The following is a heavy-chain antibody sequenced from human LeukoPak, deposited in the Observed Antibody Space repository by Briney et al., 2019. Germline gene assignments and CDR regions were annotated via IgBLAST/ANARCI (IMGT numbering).Heavy chain of an antibody. CDR3: AKDPVPGATVTTNGLT. J-gene: IGHJ4*02. D-gene: IGHD4-17*01. CDR1: GFTVSSNY. CDR2: IYSGGST. V-gene: IGHV3-53*05. Sequence: GGSLRLSCAASGFTVSSNYMSWVRQAPGKGLEWVFFIYSGGSTYYADSVKGRFTISRDNSKNTLYLQMSSLRAEDTAVYYCAKDPVPGATVTTNGLTWGQGTLVTVSS.